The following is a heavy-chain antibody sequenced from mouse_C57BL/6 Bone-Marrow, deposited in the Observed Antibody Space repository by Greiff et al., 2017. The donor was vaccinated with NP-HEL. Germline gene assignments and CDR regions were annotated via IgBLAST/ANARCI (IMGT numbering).Heavy chain of an antibody. D-gene: IGHD3-3*01. V-gene: IGHV1-82*01. CDR3: ARGDSGFAY. Sequence: QVQLKQSGPELVKPGASVKISCKASGYAFSSSWMNWVKQRPGKGLEWIGRIYPGDGDTNYNGKFKGKATLTADKSSSTAYMPLSSLTSEDSAVYFCARGDSGFAYWGQGTLVTVSA. J-gene: IGHJ3*01. CDR2: IYPGDGDT. CDR1: GYAFSSSW.